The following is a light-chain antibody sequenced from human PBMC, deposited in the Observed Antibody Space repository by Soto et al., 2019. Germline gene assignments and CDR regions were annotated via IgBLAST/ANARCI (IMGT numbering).Light chain of an antibody. Sequence: QAVVTQEPSLTVSPGGTVTLTCGSSTGAVTSGHFPHWFQQKPGQAPRTLIYDTSNKHSWTPARFSGSLLGGKAALTLPGAQPEDEADYYCLLFSSDARRVFGGGTKLTVL. CDR2: DTS. CDR3: LLFSSDARRV. J-gene: IGLJ2*01. V-gene: IGLV7-46*01. CDR1: TGAVTSGHF.